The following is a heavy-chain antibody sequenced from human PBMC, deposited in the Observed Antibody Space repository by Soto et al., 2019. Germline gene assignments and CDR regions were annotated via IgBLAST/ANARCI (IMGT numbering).Heavy chain of an antibody. V-gene: IGHV1-69*02. J-gene: IGHJ6*03. CDR1: GGTFGCYT. CDR2: IIPILGIA. CDR3: ARGYDTLSSYYLDV. Sequence: ASAKLSSEASGGTFGCYTISWVRQAPGQGLEWMGRIIPILGIANYAQKFQGRVTITADKSTSTAYMELSSLRSEDTAVYYCARGYDTLSSYYLDVWGKGPTVTVS. D-gene: IGHD3-9*01.